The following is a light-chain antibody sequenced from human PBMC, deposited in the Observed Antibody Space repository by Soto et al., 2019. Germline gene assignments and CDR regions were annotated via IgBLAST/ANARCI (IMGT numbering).Light chain of an antibody. J-gene: IGKJ1*01. CDR3: QQYESYSPWT. CDR2: DAS. V-gene: IGKV1-5*01. CDR1: QSISSW. Sequence: IQMTQSPSTLSASIGDRVTITCRASQSISSWLAWYQQKPGKAPKLLIYDASTLQSGVPSRYSGSGSGTEFTLTISNLQPDDFATYYCQQYESYSPWTFGQGSNVDIK.